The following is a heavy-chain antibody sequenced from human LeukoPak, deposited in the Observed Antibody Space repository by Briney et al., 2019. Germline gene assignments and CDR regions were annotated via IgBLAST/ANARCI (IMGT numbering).Heavy chain of an antibody. CDR1: GYTFTSYG. CDR3: ARDPRYYGSGSIDY. V-gene: IGHV1-69*04. Sequence: ASVKVSCKASGYTFTSYGISWVRQAPGQGLEWMGRIIPILGIANYAQKFQGRVTITADKSTSTAYMELSSLRSEDTAVYYCARDPRYYGSGSIDYWGQGTLVTVSS. D-gene: IGHD3-10*01. J-gene: IGHJ4*02. CDR2: IIPILGIA.